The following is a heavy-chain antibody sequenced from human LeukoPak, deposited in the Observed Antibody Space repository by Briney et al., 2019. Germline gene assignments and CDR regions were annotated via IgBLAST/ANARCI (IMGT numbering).Heavy chain of an antibody. Sequence: ASVKVSCKPSGYTFTGYYMHWVRQAPGQGLEWMGWINPNSGGTNYAQKFQGRDTMTRDTSISTAYMELSRLRSDDTAVYYCARVVATYYYYYMDVWGKGTTVTVSS. CDR2: INPNSGGT. D-gene: IGHD5-12*01. CDR3: ARVVATYYYYYMDV. CDR1: GYTFTGYY. V-gene: IGHV1-2*02. J-gene: IGHJ6*03.